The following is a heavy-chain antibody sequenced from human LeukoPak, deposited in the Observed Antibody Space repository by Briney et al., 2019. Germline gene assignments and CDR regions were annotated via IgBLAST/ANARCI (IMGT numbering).Heavy chain of an antibody. Sequence: GGSLGLSCAASGFTFSSFWMNWVRLAPGKGLEWVSSISSGSGYIQYADSVKGRFTISRDNAENSVFLQMRSLRVDDTALYYCVRGWFDFWGQGAPVTVSS. CDR3: VRGWFDF. V-gene: IGHV3-21*01. CDR1: GFTFSSFW. J-gene: IGHJ5*01. CDR2: ISSGSGYI.